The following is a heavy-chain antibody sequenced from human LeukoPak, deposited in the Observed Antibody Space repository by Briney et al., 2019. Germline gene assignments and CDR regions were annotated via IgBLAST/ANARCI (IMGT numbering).Heavy chain of an antibody. D-gene: IGHD6-13*01. Sequence: GGSLRLSCAASGFTFSSYWMSWVRQAPGKGLEWVANIKQDGREKYYVDSVKGRFTISRDNAKNSLYLQMNSLRAEDTAVYYCARLSSSWGRYFDYWGQGTLVTVSS. CDR2: IKQDGREK. J-gene: IGHJ4*02. V-gene: IGHV3-7*01. CDR1: GFTFSSYW. CDR3: ARLSSSWGRYFDY.